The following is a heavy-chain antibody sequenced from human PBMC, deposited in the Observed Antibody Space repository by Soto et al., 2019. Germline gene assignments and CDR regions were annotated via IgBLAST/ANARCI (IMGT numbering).Heavy chain of an antibody. CDR3: ARFSGNAFDI. V-gene: IGHV4-39*01. Sequence: SETLSRTCSVAGGSISSSSYNWDWIRQPPGKGLEWIGTIYYNGDTDYNPSLKSRAAISVDASDFQFSLKLTSVTAADTSIYYCARFSGNAFDIWGHGTMVTVSS. CDR2: IYYNGDT. J-gene: IGHJ3*02. CDR1: GGSISSSSYN.